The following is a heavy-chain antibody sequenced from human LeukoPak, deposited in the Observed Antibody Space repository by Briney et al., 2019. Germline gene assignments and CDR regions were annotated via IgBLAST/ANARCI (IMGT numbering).Heavy chain of an antibody. CDR1: GFTFSSYG. Sequence: GGSLRLSCAASGFTFSSYGMSWGRQAPGKGLEWVSGISGSGGGTYYADSVKGRSTISRDNSKNTLYMQMNSLRAEDTAVYYCAKASDNWNYENWFDPWGQGTLVTVSS. CDR2: ISGSGGGT. V-gene: IGHV3-23*01. D-gene: IGHD1-7*01. J-gene: IGHJ5*02. CDR3: AKASDNWNYENWFDP.